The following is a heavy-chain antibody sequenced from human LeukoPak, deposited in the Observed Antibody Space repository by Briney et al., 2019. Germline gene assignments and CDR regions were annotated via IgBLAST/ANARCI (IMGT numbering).Heavy chain of an antibody. V-gene: IGHV1-46*01. CDR3: ATLSRYGSGSYYYYFEQ. J-gene: IGHJ4*02. Sequence: GASVKVSCKASGDTFTSYYFHWVRQAPGQGLDWMGILNPSGGSTSYAQQFQGRVTMTRDTSTRTVYMDLSSLRSEDTAMYYCATLSRYGSGSYYYYFEQWGQGTLVTVSS. CDR2: LNPSGGST. D-gene: IGHD3-10*01. CDR1: GDTFTSYY.